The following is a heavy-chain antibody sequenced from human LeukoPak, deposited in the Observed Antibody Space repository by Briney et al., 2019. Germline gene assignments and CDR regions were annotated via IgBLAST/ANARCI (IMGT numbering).Heavy chain of an antibody. CDR1: GYTFTSYD. CDR3: ARGSEWLTAFDI. J-gene: IGHJ3*02. Sequence: ASVKVSCKASGYTFTSYDINWVRQATGQGLEGMGWMNPNSGNTGYAQKFQGRVTMTRNTSISTAYMELSSMRSEDTAVYYCARGSEWLTAFDIWGQGTMVTVSS. V-gene: IGHV1-8*01. D-gene: IGHD6-19*01. CDR2: MNPNSGNT.